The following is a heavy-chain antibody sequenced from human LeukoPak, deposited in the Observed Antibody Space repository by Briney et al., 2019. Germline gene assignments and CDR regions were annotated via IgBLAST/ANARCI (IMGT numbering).Heavy chain of an antibody. CDR2: IKSKTDGGTT. CDR1: GFTFSNAW. V-gene: IGHV3-15*01. D-gene: IGHD2-2*01. J-gene: IGHJ4*02. Sequence: GGSLRLSCAASGFTFSNAWMSWVRQAPGKGLEWVGRIKSKTDGGTTDYAAPVKGRLTISRDDSKNTLYLQMNSLKTEDTAVYYCTTDVVVPAAMGGENYWGQGTLVTVSS. CDR3: TTDVVVPAAMGGENY.